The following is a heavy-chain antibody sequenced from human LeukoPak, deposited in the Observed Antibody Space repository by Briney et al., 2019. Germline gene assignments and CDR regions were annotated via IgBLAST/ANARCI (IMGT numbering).Heavy chain of an antibody. CDR3: ARDRSTAMVGGYYYYMDV. CDR1: GGSISSGSYY. D-gene: IGHD5-18*01. J-gene: IGHJ6*03. CDR2: IYTSGST. Sequence: PSETLSLTCTVSGGSISSGSYYWRWIRQPAGKGLEWIGRIYTSGSTNYNPSLKSRVTISVDTSKNQFSLKLSSVTAAYTAMYYCARDRSTAMVGGYYYYMDVWGKGTTVTVCS. V-gene: IGHV4-61*02.